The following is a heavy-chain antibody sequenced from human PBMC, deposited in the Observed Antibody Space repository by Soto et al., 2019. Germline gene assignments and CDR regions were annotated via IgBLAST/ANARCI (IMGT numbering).Heavy chain of an antibody. J-gene: IGHJ5*02. D-gene: IGHD1-1*01. CDR1: GGSISSYY. CDR3: ARDGMYNWFDP. CDR2: IYYSGST. Sequence: SETLSLTCTVSGGSISSYYWSWIRQPPGKGLEWIGYIYYSGSTNYNPSLKSRVTISVDTSKNQFSLKLSSVTAADTAVYYCARDGMYNWFDPWGQGTLVTVSS. V-gene: IGHV4-59*01.